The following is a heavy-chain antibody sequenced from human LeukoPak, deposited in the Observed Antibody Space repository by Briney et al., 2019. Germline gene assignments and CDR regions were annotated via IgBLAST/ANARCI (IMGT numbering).Heavy chain of an antibody. V-gene: IGHV1-69*05. CDR2: IIPIFGTA. J-gene: IGHJ4*02. CDR3: AREGASYFDY. CDR1: GGTFSSYA. D-gene: IGHD1-26*01. Sequence: ASVKVSCKASGGTFSSYAISWVRQAPGQGLEWMGGIIPIFGTANYAQKLQGRVTMTTDTSTSTAYMELRSLRSDDTAVYYCAREGASYFDYWGQGTLVTVSS.